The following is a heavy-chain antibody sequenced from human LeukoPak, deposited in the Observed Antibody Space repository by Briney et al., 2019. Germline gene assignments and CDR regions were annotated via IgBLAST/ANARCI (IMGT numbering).Heavy chain of an antibody. D-gene: IGHD2-15*01. CDR3: ARGIVVVAAKGELLDY. CDR2: ISYDGSNK. Sequence: SGGSLRLSCAASGFTFSSYAMHWVRQAPGKGLEWVAVISYDGSNKYYADSVKGRFTISRDNSKNTLYLQMNSLRAEDTAGYYCARGIVVVAAKGELLDYWGQGTLVTVSS. CDR1: GFTFSSYA. J-gene: IGHJ4*02. V-gene: IGHV3-30-3*01.